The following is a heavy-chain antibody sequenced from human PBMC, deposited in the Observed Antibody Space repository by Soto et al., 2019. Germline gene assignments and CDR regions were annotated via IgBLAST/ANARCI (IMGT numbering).Heavy chain of an antibody. CDR3: AKGGSPLNYGSGSYYFDY. J-gene: IGHJ4*02. Sequence: GGSLRLSCAASGFTFSSYWMSWVRQAPGKGLEWVAKIKQDGSEKYYVDSVKGRFTISRDNAKNSLYLQMNSLRAEDTVVYSCAKGGSPLNYGSGSYYFDYWGQGTLVTVSS. CDR2: IKQDGSEK. D-gene: IGHD3-10*01. CDR1: GFTFSSYW. V-gene: IGHV3-7*01.